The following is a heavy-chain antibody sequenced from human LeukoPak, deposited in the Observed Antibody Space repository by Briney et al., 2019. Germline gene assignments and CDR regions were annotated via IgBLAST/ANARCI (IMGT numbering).Heavy chain of an antibody. V-gene: IGHV1-2*02. D-gene: IGHD3-10*01. Sequence: ASVKVSCKASGYIFTAYYLHWVRQAPGQGLEWMGWINPNSGGTNYAQKFQGRVTMTRDTSISTAYMELSRLRSDDTAVYYCARGYYYGSGSYYYWGQGTLVTVSS. CDR3: ARGYYYGSGSYYY. CDR1: GYIFTAYY. CDR2: INPNSGGT. J-gene: IGHJ4*02.